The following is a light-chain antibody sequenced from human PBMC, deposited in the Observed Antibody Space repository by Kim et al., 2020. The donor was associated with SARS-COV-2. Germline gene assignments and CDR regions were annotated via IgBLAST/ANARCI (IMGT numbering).Light chain of an antibody. Sequence: EIVMTQSPATLSVSPGERATLSCRASQSISSNLAWYQQKPGQAPRPLIYGASTRATGITARFSGSGSGTEFTLTISGLQSEDFAVYYCQRYNNWPLMCTFGQGTKLEI. CDR1: QSISSN. V-gene: IGKV3-15*01. J-gene: IGKJ2*02. CDR2: GAS. CDR3: QRYNNWPLMCT.